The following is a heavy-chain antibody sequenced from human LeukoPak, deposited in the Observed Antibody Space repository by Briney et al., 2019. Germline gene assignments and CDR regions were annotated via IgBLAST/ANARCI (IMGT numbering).Heavy chain of an antibody. CDR3: ARGPFVAMAIYYYYYMDV. J-gene: IGHJ6*03. Sequence: PSETLSLTCTVSGGSISSSSYYWGWIRQPPGKGLEWIGEINHSGSTNYNPSLKSRVTISVDTSKNQFSLKLSSVTAADTAVYYCARGPFVAMAIYYYYYMDVWGKGTTVTVSS. CDR2: INHSGST. D-gene: IGHD5-18*01. V-gene: IGHV4-39*07. CDR1: GGSISSSSYY.